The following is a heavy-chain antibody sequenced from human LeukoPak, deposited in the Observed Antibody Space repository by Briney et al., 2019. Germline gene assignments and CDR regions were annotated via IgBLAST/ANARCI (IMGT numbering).Heavy chain of an antibody. D-gene: IGHD1-7*01. J-gene: IGHJ4*02. CDR1: GGTFSSYA. Sequence: SVRVSCKASGGTFSSYAISWVRQAPGQGLEWMGGIIPIFGTANYAQKFQGRVTITTDESTSTAYMELSSLRSEDTAVYYCARGGGSITGTTGYFDYWGQGTLVTVSS. V-gene: IGHV1-69*05. CDR2: IIPIFGTA. CDR3: ARGGGSITGTTGYFDY.